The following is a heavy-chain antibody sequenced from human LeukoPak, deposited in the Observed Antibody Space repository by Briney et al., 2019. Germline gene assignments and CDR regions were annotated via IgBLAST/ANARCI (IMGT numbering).Heavy chain of an antibody. CDR3: ARGSSSDWPLEY. CDR1: GYTFINYA. CDR2: TNAYNGDT. D-gene: IGHD6-19*01. Sequence: ASVKVSCKASGYTFINYAIHWVRQAPGQRLEWMGWTNAYNGDTEYSQKFQGRVTITRDTSASTAYMGLSTLRSEDTAVYYCARGSSSDWPLEYWGRGILVTVSS. J-gene: IGHJ4*02. V-gene: IGHV1-3*01.